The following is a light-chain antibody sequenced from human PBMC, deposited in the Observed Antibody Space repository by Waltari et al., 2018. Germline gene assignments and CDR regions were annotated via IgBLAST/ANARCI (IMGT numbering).Light chain of an antibody. Sequence: QLVLTQSPSASASLGASVKLTCTLSSGHSSNIIAWLQQQPGKVPRDLMKVNSDGSHRKGDEIPDRFSGSSSGAERYLTISSLQSEDEADYYCETGGHGTWVFGGGTKLTVL. V-gene: IGLV4-69*01. J-gene: IGLJ3*02. CDR1: SGHSSNI. CDR3: ETGGHGTWV. CDR2: VNSDGSH.